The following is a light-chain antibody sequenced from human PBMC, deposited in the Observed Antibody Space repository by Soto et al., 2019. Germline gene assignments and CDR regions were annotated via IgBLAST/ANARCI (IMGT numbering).Light chain of an antibody. CDR3: SAYAGSNNFV. V-gene: IGLV2-14*01. Sequence: LTQPASVSGSPGQSITISCTGTSSDVGGYNYVSWYQQHPGKAPKLMIYEVSNRPSGVSNRFSGSKSGNTASLTISGLQADDEADYYCSAYAGSNNFVFGSGTKVTVX. J-gene: IGLJ1*01. CDR1: SSDVGGYNY. CDR2: EVS.